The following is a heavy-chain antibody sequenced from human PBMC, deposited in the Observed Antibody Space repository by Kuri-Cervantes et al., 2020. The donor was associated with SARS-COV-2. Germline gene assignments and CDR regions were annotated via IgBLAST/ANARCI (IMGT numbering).Heavy chain of an antibody. V-gene: IGHV1-8*03. CDR3: ARMTPRGVWGDPFDV. J-gene: IGHJ3*01. D-gene: IGHD3-16*01. CDR1: GVTFSSYA. CDR2: MNPNNGNT. Sequence: ASVKVSCKASGVTFSSYALSWVRQVPGQGLEWIGWMNPNNGNTGYAQKFQGRVTITRDTSMNTAYMDLGSLTSEDTGVYYCARMTPRGVWGDPFDVWGQGTKVTVSS.